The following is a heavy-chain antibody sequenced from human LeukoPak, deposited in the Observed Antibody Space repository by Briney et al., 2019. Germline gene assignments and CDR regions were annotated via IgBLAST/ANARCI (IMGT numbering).Heavy chain of an antibody. Sequence: PGGSLRLSCAASGFTFSSYSMNWVRQAPGKGLEWVSYISSSSSTIYYADSVKGRLTISRDNAKNSLYLQMNSLRDEDTAVYYCARDLPPGSSGWYLGYWGQGTLVTVSS. D-gene: IGHD6-19*01. CDR2: ISSSSSTI. V-gene: IGHV3-48*02. CDR3: ARDLPPGSSGWYLGY. J-gene: IGHJ4*02. CDR1: GFTFSSYS.